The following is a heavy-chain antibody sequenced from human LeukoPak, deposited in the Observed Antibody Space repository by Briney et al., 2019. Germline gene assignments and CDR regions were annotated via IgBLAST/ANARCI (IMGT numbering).Heavy chain of an antibody. CDR2: IYHSGGT. CDR1: GGSLSSSNW. Sequence: SETLSVTCAVSGGSLSSSNWWGWVRQPPGKGRGGIGEIYHSGGTNYNPSRRSGVTISVDKSKNQCSRKLSAGAAADPPLYYFDSAYSSGCGPQHWGQGTLVTVSS. V-gene: IGHV4-4*02. D-gene: IGHD6-19*01. J-gene: IGHJ1*01. CDR3: DSAYSSGCGPQH.